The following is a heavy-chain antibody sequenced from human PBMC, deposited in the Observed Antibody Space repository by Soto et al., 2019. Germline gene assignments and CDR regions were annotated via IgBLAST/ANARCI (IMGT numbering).Heavy chain of an antibody. CDR2: ISDYNGNT. D-gene: IGHD3-10*01. CDR1: GYSFTTYG. CDR3: AREGYYSGSGSYSPPRYYGMDV. Sequence: QVQLVQSGAEVKKPGASVKVSCKASGYSFTTYGISWVRQAPGQGLEWMGWISDYNGNTNYEKKFQGRVTMTTDTSTRTAYMERKSLRSDDTAVYYCAREGYYSGSGSYSPPRYYGMDVWGQGTTVTVS. V-gene: IGHV1-18*01. J-gene: IGHJ6*02.